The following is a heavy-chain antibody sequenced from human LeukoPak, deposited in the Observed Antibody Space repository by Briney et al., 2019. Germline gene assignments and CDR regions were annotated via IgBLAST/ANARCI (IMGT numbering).Heavy chain of an antibody. V-gene: IGHV3-30*02. CDR3: AKDRGGSSQLGDAFDV. CDR1: GFTFSSYG. Sequence: PGGSLRLSCAASGFTFSSYGMHWVRQAPGKGLEWVAFIRYDGSNKYYADSVKGRFTISRDNAKNSLYLQMNSLRAEDTALYYCAKDRGGSSQLGDAFDVWGQGTMVSVSS. J-gene: IGHJ3*01. D-gene: IGHD2-15*01. CDR2: IRYDGSNK.